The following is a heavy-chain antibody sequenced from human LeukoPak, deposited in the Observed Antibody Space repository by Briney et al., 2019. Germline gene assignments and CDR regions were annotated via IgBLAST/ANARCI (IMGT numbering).Heavy chain of an antibody. V-gene: IGHV3-7*05. J-gene: IGHJ4*02. D-gene: IGHD2/OR15-2a*01. CDR2: IKQDGSEK. Sequence: AGGSLRLSCAASGSTFNIYWMAWVRQAPGKGLEWVANIKQDGSEKYYVDSVKGRFTISRDNAKNSLYLQMNSLRAEDTAVYYCASPRIWGQGTLVTVSS. CDR1: GSTFNIYW. CDR3: ASPRI.